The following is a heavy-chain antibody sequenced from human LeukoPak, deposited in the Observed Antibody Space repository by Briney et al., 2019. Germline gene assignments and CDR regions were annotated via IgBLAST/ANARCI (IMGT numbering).Heavy chain of an antibody. J-gene: IGHJ3*02. D-gene: IGHD6-13*01. V-gene: IGHV6-1*01. CDR2: TYYRSKWYN. Sequence: SPTLSLTCAISGDSASSNSAAWNWIRQSPSRGIEWLGRTYYRSKWYNDYAVSVKSRITINPDTSKNQFSLQLNSVTPEDTAVYYCARLGAAADLPFDIWGQGTMVTVSS. CDR1: GDSASSNSAA. CDR3: ARLGAAADLPFDI.